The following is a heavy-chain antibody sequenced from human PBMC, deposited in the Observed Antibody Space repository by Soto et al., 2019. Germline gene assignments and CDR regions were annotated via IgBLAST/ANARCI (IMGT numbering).Heavy chain of an antibody. V-gene: IGHV1-3*01. D-gene: IGHD4-17*01. CDR3: ARDRGDYGDYLYYYYYMDV. CDR1: GHTFTSYA. J-gene: IGHJ6*03. CDR2: INAGNGHT. Sequence: GASVKVSCKASGHTFTSYAMRWVRQAPGQRLEWMGWINAGNGHTKYSQNFQGRVTITRDTSASTAYMELGSLRSEDTAVYYCARDRGDYGDYLYYYYYMDVWGKGTTVTVSS.